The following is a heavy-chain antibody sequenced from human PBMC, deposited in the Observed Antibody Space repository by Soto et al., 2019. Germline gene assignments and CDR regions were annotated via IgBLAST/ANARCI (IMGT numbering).Heavy chain of an antibody. CDR3: ASGGYCSSTSCPDYFQH. CDR2: IYYSGST. D-gene: IGHD2-2*01. Sequence: SETLSLTCTVSGGSISSYYWSWIRQPPGKGLEWIGYIYYSGSTNYNPSLKSRVTISVDTSKNQFSLKLSSVTAADTAVYYCASGGYCSSTSCPDYFQHWGQGTLVTVSS. J-gene: IGHJ1*01. V-gene: IGHV4-59*01. CDR1: GGSISSYY.